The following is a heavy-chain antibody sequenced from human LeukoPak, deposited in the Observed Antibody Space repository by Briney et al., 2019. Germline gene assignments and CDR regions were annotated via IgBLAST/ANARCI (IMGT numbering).Heavy chain of an antibody. Sequence: SDTLSLTCTVSGASISSTSYYWGWIRQPPGKGLEWIGSTYYRGTTYYNPSLKSRVTISVDTSKNQFSLKLSSVTAADTAVYYCARQLAYCGGDCYKYFDYWGQGTLVTVSS. J-gene: IGHJ4*02. CDR3: ARQLAYCGGDCYKYFDY. V-gene: IGHV4-39*01. CDR2: TYYRGTT. CDR1: GASISSTSYY. D-gene: IGHD2-21*02.